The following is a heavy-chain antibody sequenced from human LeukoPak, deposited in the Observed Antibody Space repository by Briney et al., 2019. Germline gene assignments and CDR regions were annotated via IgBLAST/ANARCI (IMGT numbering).Heavy chain of an antibody. CDR3: TTFGYALDS. V-gene: IGHV3-15*01. CDR2: IRPKTEGGAT. CDR1: GFNFNNAW. J-gene: IGHJ4*02. Sequence: GGSLRLFCAASGFNFNNAWMTWVRQAPGKGLEWVGRIRPKTEGGATDYGAPVEDRFTISRDESKATLFLQMDSLKPEDTAVYFCTTFGYALDSWGKGTLVTVSS. D-gene: IGHD2-2*01.